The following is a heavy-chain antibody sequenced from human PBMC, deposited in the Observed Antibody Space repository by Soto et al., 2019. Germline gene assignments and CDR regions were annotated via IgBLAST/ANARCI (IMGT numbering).Heavy chain of an antibody. CDR1: GFIFSDYA. J-gene: IGHJ4*02. Sequence: QVQLVESGGALVKPGGSLRLSCAASGFIFSDYAMSWIRQAPGKGLEWVSYISGSGSDIYYVDSVKGRFTISRDNAKNSLYLQMNSLRAEDTASYYCARGSGTQNLWGQGTLVTVSS. D-gene: IGHD1-26*01. CDR3: ARGSGTQNL. CDR2: ISGSGSDI. V-gene: IGHV3-11*01.